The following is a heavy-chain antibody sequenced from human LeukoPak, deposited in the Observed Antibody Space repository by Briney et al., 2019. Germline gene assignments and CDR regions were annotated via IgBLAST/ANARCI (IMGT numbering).Heavy chain of an antibody. V-gene: IGHV1-46*01. D-gene: IGHD1-26*01. CDR2: INPSIGST. Sequence: ASVKVSCKASGYTFTSYYMHWVRQAPGQGLEWMGIINPSIGSTSYAQKFQARVTMTRDTSTSTVYMELSSLRTEDTAVYYCVRGAYAEEELAPPGWDYWGQGTLVTVSS. CDR1: GYTFTSYY. J-gene: IGHJ4*02. CDR3: VRGAYAEEELAPPGWDY.